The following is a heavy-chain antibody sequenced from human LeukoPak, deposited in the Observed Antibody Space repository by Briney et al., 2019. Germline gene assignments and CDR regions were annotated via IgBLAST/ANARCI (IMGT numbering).Heavy chain of an antibody. CDR1: GGSISSYY. J-gene: IGHJ4*02. V-gene: IGHV4-4*09. CDR2: IYTSGST. D-gene: IGHD7-27*01. Sequence: SETLSLTCTVSGGSISSYYWSWIRQPPGKGLEWIGYIYTSGSTNYNPSLKSRVTISVDTSKNQFSLKLSSVTAADTAVYYCARRAGLGFDYWGQGTLVTVSS. CDR3: ARRAGLGFDY.